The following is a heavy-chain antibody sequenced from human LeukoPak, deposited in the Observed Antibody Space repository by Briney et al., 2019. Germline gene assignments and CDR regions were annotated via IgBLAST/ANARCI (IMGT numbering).Heavy chain of an antibody. Sequence: SETLSLTCTVSGGSISSYYWSWIRQPAGKGLEWIGRIYTSGSTNYNPSLKSRVTISVDTSKNQFSLKLSSVTAADTAVYYCARGKRYYDFWSGYNWFDPWGQGTLVTVSS. CDR2: IYTSGST. D-gene: IGHD3-3*01. CDR1: GGSISSYY. J-gene: IGHJ5*02. CDR3: ARGKRYYDFWSGYNWFDP. V-gene: IGHV4-4*07.